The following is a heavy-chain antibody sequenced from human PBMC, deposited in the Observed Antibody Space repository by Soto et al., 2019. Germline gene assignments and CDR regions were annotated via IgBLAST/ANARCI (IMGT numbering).Heavy chain of an antibody. CDR3: PRLWGSDTAVVY. CDR1: GFTFITYW. J-gene: IGHJ4*02. Sequence: EVQLVESGGGLVQPGGSLRLSCAASGFTFITYWMYWVRQAPGKGLVWLSRINSDWSNTNYAGSVKGRSTIPRDSAKHTVYLQINGLRVEYTAVSYCPRLWGSDTAVVYWGQGTLVTVSS. D-gene: IGHD5-18*01. CDR2: INSDWSNT. V-gene: IGHV3-74*01.